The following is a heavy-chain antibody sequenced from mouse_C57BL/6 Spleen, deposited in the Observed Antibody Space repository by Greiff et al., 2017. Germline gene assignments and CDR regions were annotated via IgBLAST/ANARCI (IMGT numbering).Heavy chain of an antibody. V-gene: IGHV7-3*01. CDR2: IRNKANGYTT. Sequence: EVKLMESGGGLVQPGGSLSLSCAASGFTFTDYYMSWVRQPPGKALEWLGLIRNKANGYTTEYSASVKGRFTISRDNSQSILYRQMNALRAEDSATYYGARSYYDYDEGYAMDYWGQGTSVTVSS. CDR1: GFTFTDYY. D-gene: IGHD2-4*01. J-gene: IGHJ4*01. CDR3: ARSYYDYDEGYAMDY.